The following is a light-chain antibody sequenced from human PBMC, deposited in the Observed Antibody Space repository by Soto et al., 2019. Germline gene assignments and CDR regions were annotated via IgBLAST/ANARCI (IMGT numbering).Light chain of an antibody. CDR2: DND. J-gene: IGLJ1*01. V-gene: IGLV1-51*01. CDR3: QSYDSRLSGSV. CDR1: SSNIGNNY. Sequence: SVLTQPPSVSAAPGQKVTISCSGSSSNIGNNYVSWYQQLPGTAPKLLIYDNDKRPSGIPDRFSGSKSGASASLAITGLQAEDEADYYCQSYDSRLSGSVFGTGTKVTVL.